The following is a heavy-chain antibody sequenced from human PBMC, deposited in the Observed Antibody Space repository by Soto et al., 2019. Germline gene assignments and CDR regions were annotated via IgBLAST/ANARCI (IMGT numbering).Heavy chain of an antibody. V-gene: IGHV3-30-3*01. J-gene: IGHJ4*02. Sequence: QVHLVESGGGVVQPGRSLRLSCAASGFTFSSYTMHWVRQAPGKGLEWVAIILNDGSNKSYADSVKGRFTISRDNSMNTLYLQMNSLRDEDTAMYYCARDDIVGPTRDYYFDYWGLGTLVTVSS. CDR1: GFTFSSYT. CDR2: ILNDGSNK. CDR3: ARDDIVGPTRDYYFDY. D-gene: IGHD1-26*01.